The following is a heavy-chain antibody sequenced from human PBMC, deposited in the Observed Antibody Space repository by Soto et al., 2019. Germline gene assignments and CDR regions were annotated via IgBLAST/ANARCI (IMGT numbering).Heavy chain of an antibody. D-gene: IGHD1-26*01. V-gene: IGHV5-51*01. CDR1: GYSFTSYW. J-gene: IGHJ5*02. CDR2: IYPGDSDT. Sequence: GESLKISCKGSGYSFTSYWIGWVRQMPGKGLEWMGIIYPGDSDTRYSPSFQGQVTISADKSISTAYLQWSSLKASDTAMYYCARHPELRAFPGAFDPWGQGTLVTVSS. CDR3: ARHPELRAFPGAFDP.